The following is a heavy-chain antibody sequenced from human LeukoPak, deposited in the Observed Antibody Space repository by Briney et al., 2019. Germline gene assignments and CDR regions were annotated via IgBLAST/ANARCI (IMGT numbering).Heavy chain of an antibody. Sequence: GGSLRLSCAASGFTLSSYAMSWVRQAPGKGLEWVSAISGSGGSTYYADSVKGRFTISRDNSKNTLYLQMNSLRAEDTAVYYCAKDRYYDSSGYYSFDYWGQGTLVTVSS. CDR3: AKDRYYDSSGYYSFDY. J-gene: IGHJ4*02. CDR2: ISGSGGST. V-gene: IGHV3-23*01. D-gene: IGHD3-22*01. CDR1: GFTLSSYA.